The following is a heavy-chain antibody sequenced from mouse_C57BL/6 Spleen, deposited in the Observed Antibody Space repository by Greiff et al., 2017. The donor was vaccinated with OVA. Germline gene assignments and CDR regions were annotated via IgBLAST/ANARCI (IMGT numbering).Heavy chain of an antibody. CDR3: ARGDSYYGNYAMDY. D-gene: IGHD2-12*01. V-gene: IGHV1-64*01. Sequence: QVQLQQPGAELVKPGASVKLSCKASGYTFTSYWMHWVKQRPGQGLEWIGMIHPNSGSTNYNEKFKSKATLTVDKSSSTAYMHLSSLTSEDSAVYYCARGDSYYGNYAMDYWGQGTSVTVSS. J-gene: IGHJ4*01. CDR2: IHPNSGST. CDR1: GYTFTSYW.